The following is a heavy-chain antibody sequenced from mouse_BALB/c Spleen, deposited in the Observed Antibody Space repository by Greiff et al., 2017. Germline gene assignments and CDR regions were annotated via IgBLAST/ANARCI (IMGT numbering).Heavy chain of an antibody. J-gene: IGHJ3*01. CDR1: GFTFSSFG. V-gene: IGHV5-17*02. Sequence: EVHLVESGGGLVQPGGSRKLSCAASGFTFSSFGMHWVRQAPEKGLEWVAYISSGSSTIYYADTVKGRFTISRDNPKNTLFLQMTSLRSEDTAMYYCASPTWVYWGQGTLVTVSA. CDR3: ASPTWVY. CDR2: ISSGSSTI. D-gene: IGHD4-1*01.